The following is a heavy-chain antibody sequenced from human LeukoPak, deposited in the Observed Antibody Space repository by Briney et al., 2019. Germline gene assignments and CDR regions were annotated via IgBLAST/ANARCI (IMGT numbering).Heavy chain of an antibody. Sequence: SETLSLTCTVSGGSISTHYWSWIRQPPGKKLEWIGHVYNSGSTNYNPSLKSRVTISMDTSKNQFSLQVSTVTAADTAVYYCARGSGRYYFYGIDVWGQGTTVTVSS. CDR3: ARGSGRYYFYGIDV. CDR1: GGSISTHY. V-gene: IGHV4-59*11. CDR2: VYNSGST. J-gene: IGHJ6*02. D-gene: IGHD7-27*01.